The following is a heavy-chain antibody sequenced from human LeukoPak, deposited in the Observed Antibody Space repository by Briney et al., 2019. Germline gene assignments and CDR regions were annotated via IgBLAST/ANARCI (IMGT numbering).Heavy chain of an antibody. V-gene: IGHV4-39*01. CDR1: GGSISSSSYY. CDR2: IYYSGST. D-gene: IGHD1-26*01. CDR3: ARRRYNGRKGYWFDP. J-gene: IGHJ5*02. Sequence: PSETLSLTCTVSGGSISSSSYYWGWIRQPPGKGLEWIGSIYYSGSTYYNPSLKSRVTISVDTSKNQFSLKLSSVTAADTAVYYCARRRYNGRKGYWFDPWGQGTLVT.